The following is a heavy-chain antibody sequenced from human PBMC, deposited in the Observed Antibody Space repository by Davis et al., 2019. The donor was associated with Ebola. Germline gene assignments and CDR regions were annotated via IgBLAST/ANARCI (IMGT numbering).Heavy chain of an antibody. D-gene: IGHD5-24*01. J-gene: IGHJ4*02. CDR1: GGSFSGYY. Sequence: SETLSLTCAVSGGSFSGYYWSWIRQPPGKGLEWIGEINHSGSTNYNPSLKSRVTISVDTSKNQFSLKLSSVTAADTAFYYCVRGSDAYKTGYWGQGTLVTVSS. CDR2: INHSGST. CDR3: VRGSDAYKTGY. V-gene: IGHV4-34*01.